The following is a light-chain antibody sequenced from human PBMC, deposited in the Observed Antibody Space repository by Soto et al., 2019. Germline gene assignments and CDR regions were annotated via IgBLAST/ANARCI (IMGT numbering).Light chain of an antibody. Sequence: DIVMTQSPDSLTVSLGERATINCKSSQSVLYSSNNKNYLAWYQQKPGQPPKLLIYWASTRESGVPDRFSGSGSRKDFTLTVSTLQAEDVAVYYCQQFYSTPLTFGGGTKVEIK. CDR2: WAS. CDR1: QSVLYSSNNKNY. CDR3: QQFYSTPLT. V-gene: IGKV4-1*01. J-gene: IGKJ4*01.